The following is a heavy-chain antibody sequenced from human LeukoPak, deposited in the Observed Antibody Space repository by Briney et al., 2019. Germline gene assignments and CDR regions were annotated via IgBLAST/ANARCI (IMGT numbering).Heavy chain of an antibody. CDR3: ATQPSGDVVPIYTGYWYFDL. V-gene: IGHV4-39*01. D-gene: IGHD5-12*01. CDR1: GGSISSSTYY. Sequence: SETLSLTCTVSGGSISSSTYYWGWIRQPPGKGLEWIGSIYYSGSTYYNPSLKSRVTISVDTSKNQFSLKLSSVTASDTAVYYCATQPSGDVVPIYTGYWYFDLWGRSTLVTVSS. CDR2: IYYSGST. J-gene: IGHJ2*01.